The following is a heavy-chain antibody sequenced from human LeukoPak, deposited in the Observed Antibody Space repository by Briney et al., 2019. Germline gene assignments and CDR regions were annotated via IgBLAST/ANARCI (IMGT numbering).Heavy chain of an antibody. J-gene: IGHJ6*02. CDR1: GFTFSSYG. CDR3: AKPSHVRIGECLDV. V-gene: IGHV3-30*18. Sequence: GGSLRLSCAASGFTFSSYGMHWVRQAPGKGLEWVARISYDGSNKYYADSVKGRFTISRDNSKNTLYLQMNSLRAEDTAVYYCAKPSHVRIGECLDVWGQGTTVTVSS. D-gene: IGHD3-10*01. CDR2: ISYDGSNK.